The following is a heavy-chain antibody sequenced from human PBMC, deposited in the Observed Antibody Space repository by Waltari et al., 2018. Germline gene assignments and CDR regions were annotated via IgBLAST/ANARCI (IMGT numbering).Heavy chain of an antibody. Sequence: EVQLVESGGGLVKSGGSLRLSCAASGFTFSSYSMNWGSQDPGKGLEWVSSISSSSSYIYYADSVKGRFTISRDNAKNSLYLQMNSLSAEDTAVYYCARERTYSNYVHFDYWGQGTLVTVSS. D-gene: IGHD4-4*01. CDR2: ISSSSSYI. CDR1: GFTFSSYS. CDR3: ARERTYSNYVHFDY. V-gene: IGHV3-21*01. J-gene: IGHJ4*02.